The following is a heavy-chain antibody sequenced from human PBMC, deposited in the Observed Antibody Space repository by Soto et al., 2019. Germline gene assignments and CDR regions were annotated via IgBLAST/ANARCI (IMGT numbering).Heavy chain of an antibody. CDR3: ARHSPDFDWLSQFDY. CDR2: IYSSGNT. J-gene: IGHJ4*02. CDR1: GGSISTYY. Sequence: SETLSLTCTVSGGSISTYYWSWIRQPPGKGLEWIGYIYSSGNTNSNPSLKSRVTILVDTSKNQFSLKLSSVTAADTAVYYCARHSPDFDWLSQFDYWGQGTLVTVSS. D-gene: IGHD3-9*01. V-gene: IGHV4-59*08.